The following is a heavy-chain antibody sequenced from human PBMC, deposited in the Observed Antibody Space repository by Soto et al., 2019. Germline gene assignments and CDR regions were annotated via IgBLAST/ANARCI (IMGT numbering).Heavy chain of an antibody. Sequence: SETLSLTCTVSGGSISSSNYYWGWIRQPPGKGLEWIGSIYYSGSTYYNPSLKSRVTISVDTSKNQFSLKLSSVTAADTAMYYCARGGYCSGASCAYMGHYYYYGMDVWGQGTTVTVS. J-gene: IGHJ6*02. D-gene: IGHD2-15*01. CDR1: GGSISSSNYY. CDR2: IYYSGST. V-gene: IGHV4-39*01. CDR3: ARGGYCSGASCAYMGHYYYYGMDV.